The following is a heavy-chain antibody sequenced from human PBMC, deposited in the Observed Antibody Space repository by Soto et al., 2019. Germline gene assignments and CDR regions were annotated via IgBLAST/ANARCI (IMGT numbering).Heavy chain of an antibody. CDR3: ARAGKVATISPPVQH. J-gene: IGHJ1*01. Sequence: GASVKVSCKASGYTFTSYGISWVRQAPGQGLEWMGWISAYNGNTNYAQKLQGRVTMTTDTSTSTAYMELRSLRSDDTAVYYCARAGKVATISPPVQHWGQGTLVTVSS. CDR2: ISAYNGNT. V-gene: IGHV1-18*01. D-gene: IGHD5-12*01. CDR1: GYTFTSYG.